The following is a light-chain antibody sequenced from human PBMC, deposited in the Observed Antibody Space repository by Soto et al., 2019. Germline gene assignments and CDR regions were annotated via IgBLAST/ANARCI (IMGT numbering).Light chain of an antibody. V-gene: IGLV6-57*01. CDR2: EDY. CDR3: QSYDSNNHWV. CDR1: SGTIASNY. J-gene: IGLJ3*02. Sequence: NFMLTQPHSVSESPGKTVTISCTRSSGTIASNYVQWYQQRPGSSPTTVIYEDYQRPSEVPDRFSGSIDRSSNSASLTISGLKTEDEADYYCQSYDSNNHWVFGGGTKVTVL.